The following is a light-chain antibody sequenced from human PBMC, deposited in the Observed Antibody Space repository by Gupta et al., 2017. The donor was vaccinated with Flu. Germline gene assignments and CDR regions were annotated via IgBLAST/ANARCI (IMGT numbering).Light chain of an antibody. CDR2: KDS. V-gene: IGLV3-25*01. CDR1: ALPKQY. CDR3: QSADSSGTYV. Sequence: PSVSVSPGQTARITCSGDALPKQYAYWYQQKPGQAPVLVIYKDSERPSGIPERFSGSSSGTTVTLTISGVQAEDEADYDCQSADSSGTYVFGTGTKVTVL. J-gene: IGLJ1*01.